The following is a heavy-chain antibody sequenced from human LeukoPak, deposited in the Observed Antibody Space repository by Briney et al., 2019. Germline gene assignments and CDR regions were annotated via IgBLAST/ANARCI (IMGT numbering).Heavy chain of an antibody. CDR2: NNPNSGVT. D-gene: IGHD1-26*01. V-gene: IGHV1-2*02. Sequence: ASVKVSCKASGYSLIDSYLHWVRQAPGQGLEWMGWNNPNSGVTNYAQKFQGRVTMTRDTSISTAYMELSRLSSDDTAVYYCVRDHDTTLDYWGQGTLITVSS. CDR3: VRDHDTTLDY. CDR1: GYSLIDSY. J-gene: IGHJ4*02.